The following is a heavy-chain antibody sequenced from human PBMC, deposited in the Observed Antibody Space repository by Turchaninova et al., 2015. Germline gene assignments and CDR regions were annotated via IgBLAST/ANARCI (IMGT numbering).Heavy chain of an antibody. CDR2: CSTYTNNT. Sequence: QLHLVQSGPEVKKLWDSMTASFTASAFSLVKDCITWLRQAPGHGPEGMGVCSTYTNNTIVGHRVEGRVSLTADTSTSTVYMELRDLRSDDTAVYFCARGGWLPRTYFDFWGQGTLVTVSS. CDR3: ARGGWLPRTYFDF. CDR1: AFSLVKDC. V-gene: IGHV1-18*04. J-gene: IGHJ4*02. D-gene: IGHD6-19*01.